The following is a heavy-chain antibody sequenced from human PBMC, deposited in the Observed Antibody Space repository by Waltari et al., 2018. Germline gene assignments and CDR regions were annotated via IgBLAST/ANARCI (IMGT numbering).Heavy chain of an antibody. CDR3: ARAAYYYDSSGYFDY. CDR1: GFTFSSYG. CDR2: IWYDGSNK. D-gene: IGHD3-22*01. V-gene: IGHV3-33*01. Sequence: QVQLVESGGGVVQPGRSLRLSCAASGFTFSSYGMHWVRQASGKGLEWVAVIWYDGSNKYYADSVKGRFTISRDNSKNTLYLQMNSLRAEDTAVYYCARAAYYYDSSGYFDYWGQGTLVTVSS. J-gene: IGHJ4*02.